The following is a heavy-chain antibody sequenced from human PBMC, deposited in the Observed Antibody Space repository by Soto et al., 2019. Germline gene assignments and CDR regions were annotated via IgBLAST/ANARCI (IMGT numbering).Heavy chain of an antibody. CDR1: GGSIDNYY. Sequence: SETLSLTCSVSGGSIDNYYWSWIRQAPGKGLEWIGYVYHNGRTSYNPSLKSRVSISVDRSKNQFSLNLSSVTAADTAVYYCAREDRISARGGIWFHSWGQGTLVTVSS. CDR2: VYHNGRT. D-gene: IGHD6-6*01. J-gene: IGHJ5*01. CDR3: AREDRISARGGIWFHS. V-gene: IGHV4-59*01.